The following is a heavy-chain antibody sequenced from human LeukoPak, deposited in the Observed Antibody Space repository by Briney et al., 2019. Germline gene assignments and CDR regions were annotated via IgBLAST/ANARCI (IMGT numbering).Heavy chain of an antibody. CDR2: ISSDGTGT. D-gene: IGHD3-3*01. V-gene: IGHV3-74*01. CDR3: TRDFFGIDY. Sequence: GGSLRLSCAASGFTFNSYWMHWVRQAPGKGLVWVSYISSDGTGTNYADSVKGRFTISRDNAKNTVYLQMNSLRAEDTAVYYCTRDFFGIDYWGQGTLVTVSS. CDR1: GFTFNSYW. J-gene: IGHJ4*02.